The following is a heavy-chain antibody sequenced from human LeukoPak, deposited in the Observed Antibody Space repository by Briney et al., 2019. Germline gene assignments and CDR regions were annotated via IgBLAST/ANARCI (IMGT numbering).Heavy chain of an antibody. Sequence: SETLSLTCTVSGGSISSSSYYWGWIRQPPGKGLEWIWSIYYSGSTYYNPSLKSRVAISVDTSKNQFSLKLSSVTAADTAVYYCARHPYSSGWQTYYYYYYMDVWGKGTTVTISS. CDR2: IYYSGST. CDR3: ARHPYSSGWQTYYYYYYMDV. D-gene: IGHD6-19*01. CDR1: GGSISSSSYY. V-gene: IGHV4-39*01. J-gene: IGHJ6*03.